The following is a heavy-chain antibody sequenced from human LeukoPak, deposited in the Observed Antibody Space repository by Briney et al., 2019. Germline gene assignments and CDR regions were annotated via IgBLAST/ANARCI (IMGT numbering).Heavy chain of an antibody. CDR2: VSSDGRNK. V-gene: IGHV3-30*18. D-gene: IGHD3-22*01. CDR1: GFTFSSYG. J-gene: IGHJ4*02. Sequence: PGGSLRLSCAASGFTFSSYGMHWVRQAPGKGLEWVAVVSSDGRNKNYGDSVKGRFTISRDNSKSTLYLQINSLRAEDTAVYYCANSNYYDSSGYIDYWGQGTLVTVSS. CDR3: ANSNYYDSSGYIDY.